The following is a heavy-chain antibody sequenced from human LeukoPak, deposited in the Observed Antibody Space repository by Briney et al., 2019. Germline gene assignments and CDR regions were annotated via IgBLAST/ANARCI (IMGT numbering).Heavy chain of an antibody. CDR3: AKDQVVAVATEVPEFDY. J-gene: IGHJ4*02. CDR2: IRGSGGST. Sequence: PGGSLRLSCAASGFTFSSYAMSWVRQAPGKGLEWVSAIRGSGGSTYYADSVKGRFTISRDNSKNTLYLQMNSLRAEDTAVYYCAKDQVVAVATEVPEFDYWGQGTLVTVSS. V-gene: IGHV3-23*01. CDR1: GFTFSSYA. D-gene: IGHD2-15*01.